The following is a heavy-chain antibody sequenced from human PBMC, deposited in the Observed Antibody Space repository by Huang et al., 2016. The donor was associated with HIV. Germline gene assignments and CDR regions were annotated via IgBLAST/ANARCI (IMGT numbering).Heavy chain of an antibody. CDR1: GYTFTGYY. CDR2: INTNSGGT. CDR3: ARGTGSSWYIGWLDP. D-gene: IGHD6-13*01. J-gene: IGHJ5*02. Sequence: QVQLVQSGAEVKKPGASVKVSCKASGYTFTGYYMHWVRQAPGQGLEWRGWINTNSGGTNYAQNFQGRVTMTRDTSISTVYMELSRLRSDDTAVYYCARGTGSSWYIGWLDPWGQGTLVTVSS. V-gene: IGHV1-2*02.